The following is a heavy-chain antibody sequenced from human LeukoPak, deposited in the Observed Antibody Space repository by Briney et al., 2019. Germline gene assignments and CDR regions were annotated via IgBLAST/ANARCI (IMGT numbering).Heavy chain of an antibody. CDR1: GYTFTSYY. V-gene: IGHV1-46*01. J-gene: IGHJ3*02. Sequence: ASVKVSCKASGYTFTSYYMHWVRQAPGQGLEWMGIINPSGGSTSYAQKFQGRVTMTRDTSTSTVYMELSSLRFEDTAVYYCARDCGGDCYSGYAFDIWGQGTMVTVSS. D-gene: IGHD2-21*02. CDR3: ARDCGGDCYSGYAFDI. CDR2: INPSGGST.